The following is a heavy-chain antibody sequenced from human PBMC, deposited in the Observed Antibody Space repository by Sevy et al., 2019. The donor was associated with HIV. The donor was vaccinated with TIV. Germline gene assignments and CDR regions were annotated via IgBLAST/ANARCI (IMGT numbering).Heavy chain of an antibody. J-gene: IGHJ3*02. V-gene: IGHV3-33*01. D-gene: IGHD4-17*01. CDR3: ARGYGDYRIDAFDI. CDR1: GFTFSSYG. CDR2: IWYDGSNK. Sequence: GGSLRLSCAASGFTFSSYGMQWVRQAPGKGLEWVAVIWYDGSNKYYADSVKGRFTISRDNSKNTLYLQMNSLRAEDTAVYYCARGYGDYRIDAFDIWGQGTMVTVSS.